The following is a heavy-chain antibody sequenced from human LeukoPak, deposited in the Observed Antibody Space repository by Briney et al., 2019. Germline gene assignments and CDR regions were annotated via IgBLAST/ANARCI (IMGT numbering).Heavy chain of an antibody. CDR1: GGSFTGYY. Sequence: SETLALTCALYGGSFTGYYWRWIRQPPGKGLEWIGEINHSGSTNYNPSLKSRVTISADKSKNQVSLKLTSVTAADTAVYYCARLSVIVGAALEYYYYYMDVWGQGTTVTVSS. V-gene: IGHV4-34*01. D-gene: IGHD1-26*01. CDR3: ARLSVIVGAALEYYYYYMDV. CDR2: INHSGST. J-gene: IGHJ6*03.